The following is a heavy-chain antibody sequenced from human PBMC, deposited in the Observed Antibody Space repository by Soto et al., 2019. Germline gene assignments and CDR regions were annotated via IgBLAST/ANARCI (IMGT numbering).Heavy chain of an antibody. CDR3: ARGSRPYYSCGSCYSGWFDP. Sequence: PSEILSLTCAVSGGSISSSNWSSWVREPPGKGLECIGEIYHSGRSNYNPSLKRRVTISVDTSTNQFSLKPSSVTAADTAVYSCARGSRPYYSCGSCYSGWFDPWGQGTLVTVSS. D-gene: IGHD2-15*01. CDR1: GGSISSSNW. CDR2: IYHSGRS. V-gene: IGHV4-4*02. J-gene: IGHJ5*02.